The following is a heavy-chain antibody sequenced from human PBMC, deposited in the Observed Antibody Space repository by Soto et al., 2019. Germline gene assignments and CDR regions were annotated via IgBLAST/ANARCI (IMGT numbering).Heavy chain of an antibody. V-gene: IGHV1-18*01. D-gene: IGHD1-1*01. J-gene: IGHJ4*02. CDR3: ARGRYGDY. CDR1: GYTFTSYG. Sequence: QVHLVQSGAEVKKPGASVKVSCKGSGYTFTSYGITWVRQAPGQGLEWMGWISAHNGNTDYAQRLQGRVTVTRNTSTSTAYMELRGLKSDDTAVNCCARGRYGDYWGQGALVTVSS. CDR2: ISAHNGNT.